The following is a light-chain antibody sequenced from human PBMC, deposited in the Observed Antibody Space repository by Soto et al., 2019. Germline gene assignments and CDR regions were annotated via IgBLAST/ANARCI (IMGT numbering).Light chain of an antibody. J-gene: IGKJ4*01. V-gene: IGKV3-20*01. CDR2: GAS. CDR1: QSVSSSY. Sequence: EIVFTQSPGTLSLSPGERASLSCRASQSVSSSYLAWYQQRPGQAPRLVIYGASSRATGIPDRFSGSGSGTDFTLTINRLEPEDFAVYYCQKYGSSLALTFGGGTKV. CDR3: QKYGSSLALT.